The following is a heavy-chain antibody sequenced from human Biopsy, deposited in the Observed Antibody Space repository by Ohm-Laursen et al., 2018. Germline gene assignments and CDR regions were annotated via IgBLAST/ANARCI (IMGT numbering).Heavy chain of an antibody. Sequence: SETLSLTCTVSGGSIGGSGDYWSWIRQPPGKGLEWIGYISDTGTTNYNPSPRGRVAMSVDTSKNQFSLQLTSVTAADTAMFFCARLFRLDDYWNDDPPDGFDVWGQGTMVTVSS. V-gene: IGHV4-61*08. J-gene: IGHJ3*01. CDR3: ARLFRLDDYWNDDPPDGFDV. CDR2: ISDTGTT. D-gene: IGHD3-3*01. CDR1: GGSIGGSGDY.